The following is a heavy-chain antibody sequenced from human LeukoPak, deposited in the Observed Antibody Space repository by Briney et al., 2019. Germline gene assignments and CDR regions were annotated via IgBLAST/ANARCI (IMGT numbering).Heavy chain of an antibody. V-gene: IGHV1-3*01. D-gene: IGHD4-11*01. J-gene: IGHJ6*02. CDR2: INAGNGNT. Sequence: ASVTVSCTASGYTFTSYAMHWVRQAPGQRLEWMGWINAGNGNTKYSQKFQGRVTITRDTSASTAYMELSSLRSEDTAVYYCTVTTVAKGYYYYGMDVWGQGTTVTVSS. CDR1: GYTFTSYA. CDR3: TVTTVAKGYYYYGMDV.